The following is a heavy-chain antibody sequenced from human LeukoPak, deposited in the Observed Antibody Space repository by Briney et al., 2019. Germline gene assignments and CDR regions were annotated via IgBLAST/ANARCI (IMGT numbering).Heavy chain of an antibody. Sequence: SETLSPTCTVSGGSISSYYWSWIRQPPGKGLEWIGYIYYSGSTNYNPSLKSRVTISVDTSKNQFSLKLSSVTAADTAVYYCAVGDFWSGYYFYWGQGTLVTVSS. V-gene: IGHV4-59*01. D-gene: IGHD3-3*01. J-gene: IGHJ4*02. CDR2: IYYSGST. CDR1: GGSISSYY. CDR3: AVGDFWSGYYFY.